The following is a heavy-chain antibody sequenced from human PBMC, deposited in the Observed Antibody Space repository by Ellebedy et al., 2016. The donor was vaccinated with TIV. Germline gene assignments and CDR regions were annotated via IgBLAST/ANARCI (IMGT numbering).Heavy chain of an antibody. V-gene: IGHV3-48*01. CDR3: ASRDYFDY. CDR1: GFTFSSYS. Sequence: PGGSLRLSCAASGFTFSSYSMNWVRQAPGKGLEWVSYISSSSSTIYYADSGKGRFTISRNNAKNSLYLQMNSLRAEDTAVYYCASRDYFDYWGQGTLVTVSS. J-gene: IGHJ4*02. CDR2: ISSSSSTI.